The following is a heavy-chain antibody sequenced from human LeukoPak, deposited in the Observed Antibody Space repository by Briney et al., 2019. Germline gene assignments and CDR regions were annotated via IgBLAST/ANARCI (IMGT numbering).Heavy chain of an antibody. CDR3: ARDRGGGWLHDAFDM. CDR1: GFTYSTYA. V-gene: IGHV3-23*01. Sequence: GGSLRLSCAASGFTYSTYAMSWVRQAPGKGLEWVSAIGDGGYSAYFADSVKGRFTVYRDNSKNTLYLQMNSLRVEDTALYYCARDRGGGWLHDAFDMWGQGTMVSVSS. D-gene: IGHD6-19*01. J-gene: IGHJ3*02. CDR2: IGDGGYSA.